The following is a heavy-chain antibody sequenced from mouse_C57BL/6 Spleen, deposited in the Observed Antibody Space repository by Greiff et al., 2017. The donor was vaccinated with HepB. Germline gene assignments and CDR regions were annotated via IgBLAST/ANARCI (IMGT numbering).Heavy chain of an antibody. D-gene: IGHD2-2*01. V-gene: IGHV1-64*01. CDR3: ARGRVTTLYYFDY. Sequence: QVQLQQPGAELVKPGASVKLSCKASGYTFTSYWMHWVKQRPGQGLEWIGMIHPNRGSTNYNEKFKSKATLTVDKSSSTAYMQLRSLTSEDSAVYYCARGRVTTLYYFDYWGQGTTLTVSS. CDR2: IHPNRGST. CDR1: GYTFTSYW. J-gene: IGHJ2*01.